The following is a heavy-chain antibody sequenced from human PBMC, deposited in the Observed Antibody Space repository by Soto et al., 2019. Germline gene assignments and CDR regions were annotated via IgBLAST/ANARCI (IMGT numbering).Heavy chain of an antibody. J-gene: IGHJ5*02. CDR3: SLSPFLHCYSMYCFDP. CDR2: IIPMFGTA. Sequence: AASVKVSGKVSGGTFRSYAISWVGQVPGQGLEWMGGIIPMFGTANSAQKFRGRFEVTAYQSTSTAYMELCSLTSDNTPMYYCSLSPFLHCYSMYCFDPWGQGTLVTVSS. CDR1: GGTFRSYA. D-gene: IGHD2-21*01. V-gene: IGHV1-69*13.